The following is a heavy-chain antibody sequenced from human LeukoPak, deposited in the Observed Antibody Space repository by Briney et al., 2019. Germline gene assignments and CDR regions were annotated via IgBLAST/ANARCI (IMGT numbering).Heavy chain of an antibody. J-gene: IGHJ4*02. Sequence: GESLRLSCAASGFAFSYAWVNWVRQAPGKGLEWVGRIRSRTDGRTTDYAGPMKGRFAMSRDDSKNTLDLQMSSLKTEDTGVYYCNVFWDAYNHHYWGQGTLVTVSS. CDR3: NVFWDAYNHHY. V-gene: IGHV3-15*01. D-gene: IGHD5-24*01. CDR1: GFAFSYAW. CDR2: IRSRTDGRTT.